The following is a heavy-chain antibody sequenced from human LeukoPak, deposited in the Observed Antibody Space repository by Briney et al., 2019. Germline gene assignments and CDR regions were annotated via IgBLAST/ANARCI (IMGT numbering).Heavy chain of an antibody. CDR1: GFTFSSYG. D-gene: IGHD1-26*01. V-gene: IGHV3-30*18. Sequence: GGSPRLSCAASGFTFSSYGMHWVRQAPGKGLEWVAVISYDGSNKYYADSVKGRLTISRDNSRNPLYLQMNSLRGEDTAVYYCAKEVTGIVTYDYWGQGTLVTVSS. CDR2: ISYDGSNK. J-gene: IGHJ4*02. CDR3: AKEVTGIVTYDY.